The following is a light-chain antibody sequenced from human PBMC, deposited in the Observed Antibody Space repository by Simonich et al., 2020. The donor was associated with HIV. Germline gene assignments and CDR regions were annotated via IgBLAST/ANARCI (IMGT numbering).Light chain of an antibody. V-gene: IGKV4-1*01. CDR3: QQYYSTPPT. Sequence: DIVMTQSPDSLAVSLGERATINCKSSRSVLYSSNNKNYLAWYQQKPGHPPKLLLYWASTRESGVPDRFSASGSGTDFTLTISSLQAEDVAFYYCQQYYSTPPTFGQGTKVEIK. CDR1: RSVLYSSNNKNY. J-gene: IGKJ1*01. CDR2: WAS.